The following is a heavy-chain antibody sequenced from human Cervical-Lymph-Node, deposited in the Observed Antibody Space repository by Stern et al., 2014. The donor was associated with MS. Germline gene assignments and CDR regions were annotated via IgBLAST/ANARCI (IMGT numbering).Heavy chain of an antibody. D-gene: IGHD5-12*01. V-gene: IGHV1-69*06. CDR1: GGTFNNHV. Sequence: QEQLVQSGAEVKKPGSSVKVSCKASGGTFNNHVISCVRHARGPGLEWMGGIVPLFGTPDYARKFQGRVTITADKSTSTVHMVLSSLNREDTGIYYCANRDMGYTYGRHDYWGQGTLVTVS. CDR2: IVPLFGTP. J-gene: IGHJ4*02. CDR3: ANRDMGYTYGRHDY.